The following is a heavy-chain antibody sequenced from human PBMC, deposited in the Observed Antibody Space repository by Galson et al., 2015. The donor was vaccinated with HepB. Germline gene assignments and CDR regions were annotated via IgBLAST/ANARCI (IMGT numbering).Heavy chain of an antibody. CDR1: GGTFSSYA. D-gene: IGHD2-2*01. V-gene: IGHV1-69*04. J-gene: IGHJ3*02. Sequence: SVKVSCKASGGTFSSYAISWVRQAPGQGLEWMGRIIPILGIANYAQKFQGRVTITADKSTSTAYMELSSLRSEDTAVYYCARRYCSSTSCYRDDAFDIWGQGTMVTVSS. CDR2: IIPILGIA. CDR3: ARRYCSSTSCYRDDAFDI.